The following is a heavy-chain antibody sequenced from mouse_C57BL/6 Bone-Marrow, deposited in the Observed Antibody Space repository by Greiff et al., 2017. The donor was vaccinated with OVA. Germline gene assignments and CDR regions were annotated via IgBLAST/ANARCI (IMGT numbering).Heavy chain of an antibody. J-gene: IGHJ4*01. CDR2: IYPRSGNT. CDR3: AREMVYYGSSYAMDY. Sequence: QVQLKESGAELARPGASVKLSCKASGYTFTSYGISWVKQRTGQGLEWIGEIYPRSGNTYYNEKFKGKATLTADKSSSTAYMELRSLTSEDSAVYFCAREMVYYGSSYAMDYWGQGTSVTVSS. V-gene: IGHV1-81*01. D-gene: IGHD1-1*01. CDR1: GYTFTSYG.